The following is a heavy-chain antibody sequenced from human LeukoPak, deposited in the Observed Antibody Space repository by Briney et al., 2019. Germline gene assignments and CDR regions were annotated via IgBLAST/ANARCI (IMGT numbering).Heavy chain of an antibody. CDR3: ARGSIVAAAGTLQH. V-gene: IGHV4-34*01. CDR1: GGSFSGYY. CDR2: INHSGST. J-gene: IGHJ1*01. Sequence: PSETLSLTRAVYGGSFSGYYWSWIRQPPGKGLEWIGEINHSGSTNYNPSLKSRVTISVDTSKNQFSLKLSSVTAADTAVYYCARGSIVAAAGTLQHWDQGTLVTVSS. D-gene: IGHD6-13*01.